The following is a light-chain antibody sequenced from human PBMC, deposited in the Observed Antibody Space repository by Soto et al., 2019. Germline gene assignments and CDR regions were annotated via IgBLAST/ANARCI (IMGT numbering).Light chain of an antibody. J-gene: IGLJ1*01. CDR1: STDFVSYNR. Sequence: QSALTQPPSVSGSPGQSVTISCTGTSTDFVSYNRVAWYQQKPGEAPKLLLYSVTKRPSGVPDRFSGSKSGNMASLIISGLQAEDEADYYCCSYAGSSTNYVFGTGTKVTVL. CDR2: SVT. V-gene: IGLV2-11*01. CDR3: CSYAGSSTNYV.